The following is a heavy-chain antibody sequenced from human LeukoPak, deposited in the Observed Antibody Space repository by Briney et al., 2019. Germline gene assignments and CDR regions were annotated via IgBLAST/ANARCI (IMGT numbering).Heavy chain of an antibody. CDR2: IYYSGST. D-gene: IGHD5-24*01. V-gene: IGHV4-39*01. Sequence: SETLSLTCTVSGGSISSSSYYWGWIRQPPGKGLEWIGSIYYSGSTYYNPSLKSRVTISVYTSKNQFSLKLSSVTAADTAVYYCARRLSMPTIVGFDYWGQGTLVTVSS. CDR3: ARRLSMPTIVGFDY. CDR1: GGSISSSSYY. J-gene: IGHJ4*02.